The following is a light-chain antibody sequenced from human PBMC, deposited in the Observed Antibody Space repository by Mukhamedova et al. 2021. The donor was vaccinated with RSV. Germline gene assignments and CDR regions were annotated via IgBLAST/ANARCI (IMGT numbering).Light chain of an antibody. CDR2: GAS. Sequence: WYQRRVHGEAPRLLIYGASTRATSIPARFSGSGSGTDFTLTFSSLQPEDFAVYYCQQDYNLPWTFGQGTKVEIK. J-gene: IGKJ1*01. V-gene: IGKV3-7*04. CDR3: QQDYNLPWT.